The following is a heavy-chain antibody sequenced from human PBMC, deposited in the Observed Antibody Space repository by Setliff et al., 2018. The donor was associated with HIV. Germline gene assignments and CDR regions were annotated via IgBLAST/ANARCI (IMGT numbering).Heavy chain of an antibody. CDR1: GGSISSYY. Sequence: SETLSLTCTLSGGSISSYYWSWVRQPPGKGLEWIGYIYYSGSTNYNPSLKSRVTISVDTSKNQFSLKLSSATAADTAVYYCARGVVVAATRWFDPWGQGTLVTVST. V-gene: IGHV4-59*01. J-gene: IGHJ5*02. CDR2: IYYSGST. CDR3: ARGVVVAATRWFDP. D-gene: IGHD2-15*01.